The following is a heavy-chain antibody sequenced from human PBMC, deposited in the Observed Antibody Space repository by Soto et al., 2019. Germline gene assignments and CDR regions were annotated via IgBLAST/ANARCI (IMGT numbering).Heavy chain of an antibody. CDR3: ARDQMLTFGGANWFDP. V-gene: IGHV3-33*01. CDR1: GFTFSSYG. J-gene: IGHJ5*02. Sequence: QVQLVESGGGVVQPGRSLRLSCAASGFTFSSYGMHWVRQAPGKGLEWVAVIWYDGSNKYYADSVKGRFTISRDNSKTTPYLQMNSLRAEDTAVYYCARDQMLTFGGANWFDPWGQGTLVTVSS. CDR2: IWYDGSNK. D-gene: IGHD3-16*01.